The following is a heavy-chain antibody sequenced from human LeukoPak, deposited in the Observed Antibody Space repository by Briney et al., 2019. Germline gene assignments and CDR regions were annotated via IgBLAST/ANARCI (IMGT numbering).Heavy chain of an antibody. CDR2: MNPNSGNT. J-gene: IGHJ4*02. CDR1: GYTFTSYD. D-gene: IGHD3-22*01. CDR3: ARGTREIVVVITKYYVDY. Sequence: ASVKVSCKASGYTFTSYDINWVRQASGQGLEWMGRMNPNSGNTGYAQKFQGRVTMTRNTSISTAYMELSSLRSEDTAVYYCARGTREIVVVITKYYVDYWGQGTLLTVSS. V-gene: IGHV1-8*01.